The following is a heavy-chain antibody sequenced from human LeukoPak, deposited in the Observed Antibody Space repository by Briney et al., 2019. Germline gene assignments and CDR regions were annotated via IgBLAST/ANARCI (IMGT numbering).Heavy chain of an antibody. CDR2: ISGSGGST. D-gene: IGHD3-16*02. J-gene: IGHJ4*02. V-gene: IGHV3-23*01. Sequence: SGGSLRLSCAASGFTFSSYAMSWVRQAPGKGLEWVSAISGSGGSTYYADSVKGRFTISRDNSKNTLYLQMNSLRAEDTAVYYCAKGVITFGGVIVQPFDYWGQGTLVTVSS. CDR1: GFTFSSYA. CDR3: AKGVITFGGVIVQPFDY.